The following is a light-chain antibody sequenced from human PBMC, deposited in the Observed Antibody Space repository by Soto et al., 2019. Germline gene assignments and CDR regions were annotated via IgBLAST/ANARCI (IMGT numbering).Light chain of an antibody. CDR2: EGS. J-gene: IGLJ3*02. CDR1: SSDVGSYNL. CDR3: CSYAGGTTFVV. Sequence: QSVLTQPASVSGSPGQSITISCTGTSSDVGSYNLVSWYQQHPDKAPKLMIYEGSKRPSGVSSRFSGSKSGNTASLTISGLQAEDEADYYCCSYAGGTTFVVFGGGTQLTVL. V-gene: IGLV2-23*03.